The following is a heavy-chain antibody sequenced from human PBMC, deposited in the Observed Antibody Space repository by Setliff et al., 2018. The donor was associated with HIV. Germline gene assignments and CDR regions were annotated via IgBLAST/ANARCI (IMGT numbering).Heavy chain of an antibody. V-gene: IGHV1-8*02. Sequence: ASVKVSCKASGYTFTNYYMHWVRQATGQGLEWMGWMNPNSGNTGYAQKFQGRVTMTRNTSISTAYMELSSLRSEDTAVYYCATLPPPLGVVYYYYMDVWGKGTTVTVSS. CDR3: ATLPPPLGVVYYYYMDV. D-gene: IGHD2-21*01. CDR1: GYTFTNYY. CDR2: MNPNSGNT. J-gene: IGHJ6*03.